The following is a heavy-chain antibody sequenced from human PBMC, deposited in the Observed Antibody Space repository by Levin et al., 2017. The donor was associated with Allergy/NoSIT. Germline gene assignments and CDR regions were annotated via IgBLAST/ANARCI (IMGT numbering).Heavy chain of an antibody. V-gene: IGHV4-39*07. D-gene: IGHD1-14*01. CDR3: ARVALTDAFDI. CDR1: GDSIRSNNHY. J-gene: IGHJ3*02. CDR2: IYYSGST. Sequence: SQTLSLTCTVSGDSIRSNNHYWGWLRQPPGKGLEWIGHIYYSGSTYYNPSLKSRLTISLDTPKNQFSLKLGSVTAADTAVYYCARVALTDAFDIWGQGTMVTVSS.